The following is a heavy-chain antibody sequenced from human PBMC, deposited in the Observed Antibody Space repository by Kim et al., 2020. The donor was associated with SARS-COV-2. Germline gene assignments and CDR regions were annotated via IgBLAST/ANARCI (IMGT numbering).Heavy chain of an antibody. D-gene: IGHD6-19*01. CDR2: XNQDGXEK. Sequence: GGSLRLSCAASGFTFSSYGMTWVRQAPGKGLXRVSNXNQDGXEKYYVDSVKGRXXISRXKAKNXLNLXXNNLXAQDTAVYYXXRGGXXYSSXKDAXXTWG. CDR3: XRGGXXYSSXKDAXXT. CDR1: GFTFSSYG. J-gene: IGHJ3*02. V-gene: IGHV3-7*01.